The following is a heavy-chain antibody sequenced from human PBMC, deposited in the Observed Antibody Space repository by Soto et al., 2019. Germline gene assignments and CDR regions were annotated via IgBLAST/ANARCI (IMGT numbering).Heavy chain of an antibody. D-gene: IGHD6-19*01. Sequence: EVELLESGGGLVQPGRSLRLSCAASGFTFTDFAMHWVRQGPGKGLEWVSGISWKGGSTDYADSVRGRFTISRDNAKNSLYLEMNSLRAEDTAMYYCAKESDIAVAGPLDCWGQGIRVTVSS. CDR1: GFTFTDFA. V-gene: IGHV3-9*01. CDR3: AKESDIAVAGPLDC. CDR2: ISWKGGST. J-gene: IGHJ4*02.